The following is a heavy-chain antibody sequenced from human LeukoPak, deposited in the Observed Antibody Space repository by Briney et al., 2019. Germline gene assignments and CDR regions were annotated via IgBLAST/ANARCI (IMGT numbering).Heavy chain of an antibody. J-gene: IGHJ4*02. V-gene: IGHV4-34*01. Sequence: SETLSLTCAVYGGSFSGYYWSWIRQPPGKGLEWIGEINHSGSTNYNPSLKSRVTISVDTSKNQFSLKLSSVTAADTAVYYCARRQVGWSGELFTFDYWGQGTLVTVSS. CDR1: GGSFSGYY. CDR2: INHSGST. CDR3: ARRQVGWSGELFTFDY. D-gene: IGHD3-10*01.